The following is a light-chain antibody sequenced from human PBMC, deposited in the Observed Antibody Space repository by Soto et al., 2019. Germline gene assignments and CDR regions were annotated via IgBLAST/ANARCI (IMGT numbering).Light chain of an antibody. CDR1: QTVGTN. CDR3: QQYNKWPLFT. J-gene: IGKJ3*01. Sequence: EVVLTQSPATLSVSPGERATLSCRASQTVGTNLAWYQQRPGQAPTLLIYGASTRATGIPARFSGSGSGSEVTLTISSLQSDDFAVYYCQQYNKWPLFTFGPGTKVDNK. V-gene: IGKV3-15*01. CDR2: GAS.